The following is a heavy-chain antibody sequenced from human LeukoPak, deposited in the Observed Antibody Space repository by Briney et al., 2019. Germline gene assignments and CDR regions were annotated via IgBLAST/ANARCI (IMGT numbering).Heavy chain of an antibody. D-gene: IGHD5-24*01. CDR3: ARDREGDGYNFYFYYYYGMDV. CDR2: ISSSSYI. V-gene: IGHV3-21*01. CDR1: GFTFSSYS. Sequence: GGSLRLSCAASGFTFSSYSMNWDRQAPGKGLEWVSSISSSSYIYYADSVKGRFTISRDNAKNSLYLQVNSLRAEDTAVYYCARDREGDGYNFYFYYYYGMDVWGQGTTVTVSS. J-gene: IGHJ6*02.